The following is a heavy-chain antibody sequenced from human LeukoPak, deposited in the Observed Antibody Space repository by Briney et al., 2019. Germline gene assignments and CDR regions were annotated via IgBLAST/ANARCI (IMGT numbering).Heavy chain of an antibody. Sequence: GGSLRLSCAASGFTFSSYAMSWVRQAPGKGLEWVSSIGGSGGSTYYADSVKGRFTISRDNSKNTLYLQINSLRAEDTAVYYCAKVESAAAATLRGFDYWGQRTLVTVSS. D-gene: IGHD6-13*01. CDR2: IGGSGGST. CDR3: AKVESAAAATLRGFDY. V-gene: IGHV3-23*01. J-gene: IGHJ4*02. CDR1: GFTFSSYA.